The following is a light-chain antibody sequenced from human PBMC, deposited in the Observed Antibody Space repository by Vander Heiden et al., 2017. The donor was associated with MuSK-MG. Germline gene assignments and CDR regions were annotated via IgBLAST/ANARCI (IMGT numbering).Light chain of an antibody. CDR1: SGSVSTSNY. J-gene: IGLJ3*02. CDR3: VPYMGSGVWV. Sequence: QTVVTQEPSFSVSPGGTVTLTCGLSSGSVSTSNYPRLHQQTPGQAPRTLIYKNNPRSSGVPGRFSGSILGNTAALTITGAQADDESDYYRVPYMGSGVWVFGGGTRLTVL. CDR2: KNN. V-gene: IGLV8-61*01.